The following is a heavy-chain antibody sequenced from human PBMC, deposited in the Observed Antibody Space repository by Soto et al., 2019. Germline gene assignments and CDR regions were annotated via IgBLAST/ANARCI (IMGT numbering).Heavy chain of an antibody. J-gene: IGHJ3*02. CDR3: ARPSGWRDCFDI. CDR2: IKQDGTEK. CDR1: GFTFSSSW. V-gene: IGHV3-7*01. D-gene: IGHD6-19*01. Sequence: GGSLRLSCVASGFTFSSSWMDWVRQAPGKGLEWVANIKQDGTEKYYVDSVKGRFTISRDNAKNSLYLQMNSLRAEDTAVYYCARPSGWRDCFDIWAQGTMVTVSS.